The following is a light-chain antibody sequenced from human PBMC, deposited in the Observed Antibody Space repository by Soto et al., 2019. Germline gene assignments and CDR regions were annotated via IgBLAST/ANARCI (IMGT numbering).Light chain of an antibody. CDR3: QQYNSWPPLT. J-gene: IGKJ4*01. CDR1: QSISNN. V-gene: IGKV3-15*01. CDR2: SAS. Sequence: EIVMTQSPATLSVSPGERATLSCRASQSISNNLAWYQQKPGQAPRLLIYSASTRDTGIPARFSGSGSGTEFTLTISSLQSEDFAVYYCQQYNSWPPLTFGGGTKVEIK.